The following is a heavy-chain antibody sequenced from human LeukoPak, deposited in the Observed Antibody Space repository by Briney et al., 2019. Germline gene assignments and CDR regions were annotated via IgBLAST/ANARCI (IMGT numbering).Heavy chain of an antibody. CDR2: ISYDGSNK. CDR3: ARERISVGFDY. Sequence: PGRSLRLSCAASGFTFSSYAMHWVRQAPGKGLEWVAVISYDGSNKYYADSVKGRFTISRDNSKNTLYLQMDSLRAEDTAVYYCARERISVGFDYWGQGTLVTVSS. D-gene: IGHD2/OR15-2a*01. J-gene: IGHJ4*02. V-gene: IGHV3-30-3*01. CDR1: GFTFSSYA.